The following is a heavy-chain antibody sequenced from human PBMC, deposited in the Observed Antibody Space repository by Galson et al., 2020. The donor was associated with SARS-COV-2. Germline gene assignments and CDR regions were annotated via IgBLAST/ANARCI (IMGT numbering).Heavy chain of an antibody. Sequence: GGSLRLSCAASGFTFTTYGMHWVRQAPGKGLEWVAFIRYDGTYTYYADSVQGRFTISRDNSKNTLDLQMNSLRAEDTGVYYCAKCSSDFGYFYYGVDVWVQGTTVTVSS. V-gene: IGHV3-30*02. D-gene: IGHD6-19*01. CDR3: AKCSSDFGYFYYGVDV. CDR1: GFTFTTYG. CDR2: IRYDGTYT. J-gene: IGHJ6*02.